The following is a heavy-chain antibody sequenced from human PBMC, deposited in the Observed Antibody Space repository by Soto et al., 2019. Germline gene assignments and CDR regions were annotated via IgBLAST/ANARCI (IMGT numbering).Heavy chain of an antibody. V-gene: IGHV3-23*01. CDR2: IMGSGGRT. J-gene: IGHJ4*02. CDR1: GFSFSSFP. CDR3: AKGGANWYFDY. D-gene: IGHD1-1*01. Sequence: EVQLLESGGGLVQPGGSLRLSCADSGFSFSSFPMSWVRQAPGKGLESVSVIMGSGGRTYYADSVQGRFTISRDDSKSTVFMQMTSLRADDTSKYYCAKGGANWYFDYRGQGTLVTVTS.